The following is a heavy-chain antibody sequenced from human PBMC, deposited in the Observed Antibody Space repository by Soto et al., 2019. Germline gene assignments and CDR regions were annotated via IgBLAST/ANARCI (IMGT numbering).Heavy chain of an antibody. CDR1: GGSISSGGYY. CDR2: IYYSGST. D-gene: IGHD4-17*01. Sequence: PSETLSLTCTVSGGSISSGGYYWSWIRQHPGKGLEWIGYIYYSGSTYYNPSLKSRVTISVDTSKNQFSLKLSSVTAADTAVYYCARGRPGYGDYYFDYWGQGTLVTVSS. CDR3: ARGRPGYGDYYFDY. J-gene: IGHJ4*02. V-gene: IGHV4-31*03.